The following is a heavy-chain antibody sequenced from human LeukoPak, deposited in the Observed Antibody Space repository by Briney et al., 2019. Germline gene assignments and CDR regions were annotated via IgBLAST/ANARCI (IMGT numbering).Heavy chain of an antibody. CDR3: ARGRCSSTSCYSPLGYYYYYGMDV. V-gene: IGHV4-34*01. D-gene: IGHD2-2*01. CDR2: INHSGST. Sequence: SETLSLTCAVYGGSFSGYYWSWIRQPPGKGLEWIGEINHSGSTNYNPSLKSRVTISVDTSKNQFSLKLSSVTAADTAVYYCARGRCSSTSCYSPLGYYYYYGMDVWGQGTTVTVSS. J-gene: IGHJ6*02. CDR1: GGSFSGYY.